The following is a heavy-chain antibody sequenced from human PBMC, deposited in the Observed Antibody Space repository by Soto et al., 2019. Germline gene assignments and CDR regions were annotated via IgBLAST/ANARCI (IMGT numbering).Heavy chain of an antibody. J-gene: IGHJ6*03. CDR1: GFTFSRYN. CDR2: ISSSSSTI. D-gene: IGHD2-8*01. CDR3: AREYEGVSFYYYYMDV. Sequence: EVQLVESGGGLVQPGGSLRLSCVASGFTFSRYNMNWVRQAPGRGLEWVSYISSSSSTIYYADSVKGRFTISRDNAKNSLYLQMNSLRADDTAVYYCAREYEGVSFYYYYMDVWGKGTTVTVSS. V-gene: IGHV3-48*01.